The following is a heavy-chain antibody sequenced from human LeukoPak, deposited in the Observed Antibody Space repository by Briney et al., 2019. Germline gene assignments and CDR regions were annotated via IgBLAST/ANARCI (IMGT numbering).Heavy chain of an antibody. CDR3: ARQLMVYDDAFDI. J-gene: IGHJ3*02. V-gene: IGHV1-8*03. CDR2: MNPNSGNT. D-gene: IGHD2-8*01. CDR1: GYTFTSYD. Sequence: ASVKVSCKASGYTFTSYDINWVRQATGQGLEWMGWMNPNSGNTGYAQKFQGRVTITRNTSISTAYMELSSLRSEDTAVYYCARQLMVYDDAFDIWGQGTMVTVSS.